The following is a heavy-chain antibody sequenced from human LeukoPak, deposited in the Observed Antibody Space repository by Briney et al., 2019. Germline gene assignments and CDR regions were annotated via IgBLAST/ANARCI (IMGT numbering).Heavy chain of an antibody. V-gene: IGHV1-8*03. CDR3: ARARRWELENWFDP. CDR1: GYTFTSYD. D-gene: IGHD1-26*01. Sequence: ASVKVSCKASGYTFTSYDINWVRQATGQGLEWMGWMNPNSGNTGYAQKFQGRVTITRNTSISTAYMELSSLRSEDTAVYYCARARRWELENWFDPWGQGTLVTVSS. J-gene: IGHJ5*02. CDR2: MNPNSGNT.